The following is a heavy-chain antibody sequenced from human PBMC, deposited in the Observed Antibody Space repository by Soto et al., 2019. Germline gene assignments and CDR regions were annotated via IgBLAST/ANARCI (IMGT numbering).Heavy chain of an antibody. J-gene: IGHJ5*02. D-gene: IGHD5-12*01. Sequence: QVQLVQSGAEVKKPGSSVKVSCKASGGTFSSYAISWVRQAPGQGLEWMGGIIPIFGTANYAQKFQGRVTITADESTSTGYLELSSLRSEDTAVYYCARAYHSGYDYASGWFDPWGQGTLVTVSS. CDR3: ARAYHSGYDYASGWFDP. V-gene: IGHV1-69*01. CDR2: IIPIFGTA. CDR1: GGTFSSYA.